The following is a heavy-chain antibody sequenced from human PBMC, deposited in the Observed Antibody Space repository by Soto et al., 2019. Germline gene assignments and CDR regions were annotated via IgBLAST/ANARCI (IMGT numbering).Heavy chain of an antibody. Sequence: GGSLRLSCAASGFTFSSYGMHWVRQVPGKGLEWLAVISYDGSNTYYADSVKGRFTISRDNSKNTLYLQMNSLRAEDTTVYYCAKNRGSYFDRSGSYGMDVWGPGTTVTVSS. CDR1: GFTFSSYG. V-gene: IGHV3-30*18. D-gene: IGHD3-22*01. CDR2: ISYDGSNT. CDR3: AKNRGSYFDRSGSYGMDV. J-gene: IGHJ6*02.